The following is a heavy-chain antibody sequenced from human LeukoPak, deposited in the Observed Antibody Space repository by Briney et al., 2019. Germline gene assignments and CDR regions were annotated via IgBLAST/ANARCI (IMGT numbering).Heavy chain of an antibody. Sequence: PSQTLSLTCTVSGGSIRNYYWNWIRQPPGKGLEWIGYIYYSGSTNYSPSLKSRVTISVDTSKNQFSLKLSSVTAADTAVYYCARVLLWIGELSAFDIWGQGTMVTVSS. CDR2: IYYSGST. CDR1: GGSIRNYY. D-gene: IGHD3-10*01. J-gene: IGHJ3*02. V-gene: IGHV4-59*01. CDR3: ARVLLWIGELSAFDI.